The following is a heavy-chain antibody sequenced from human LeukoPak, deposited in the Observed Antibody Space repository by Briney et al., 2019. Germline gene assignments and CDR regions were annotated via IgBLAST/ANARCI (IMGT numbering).Heavy chain of an antibody. D-gene: IGHD4-17*01. Sequence: GASVKVSCKASGYTFTSYAMHWVRQAPGQRLEWMGWINAGNGNTQYSQKFQGRVTITRDTSASTAYMELSSLRSEDTAVYYCARVSDYGDYVGIDYWGQGTLVTVSS. J-gene: IGHJ4*02. CDR1: GYTFTSYA. V-gene: IGHV1-3*01. CDR2: INAGNGNT. CDR3: ARVSDYGDYVGIDY.